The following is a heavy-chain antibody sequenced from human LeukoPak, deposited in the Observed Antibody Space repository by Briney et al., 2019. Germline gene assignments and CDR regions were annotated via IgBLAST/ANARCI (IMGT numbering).Heavy chain of an antibody. CDR2: ISYDGSNK. CDR3: AREDTAMAPYYYGMDV. D-gene: IGHD5-18*01. V-gene: IGHV3-30*03. CDR1: GFTFSSFG. J-gene: IGHJ6*02. Sequence: GRSLRLSCAASGFTFSSFGMHWVRQAPGKGLEWVAVISYDGSNKYYADSVKGRFTISRDSSKNTLYLQMNSLRAEDTAVYYCAREDTAMAPYYYGMDVWGQGTTVTVSS.